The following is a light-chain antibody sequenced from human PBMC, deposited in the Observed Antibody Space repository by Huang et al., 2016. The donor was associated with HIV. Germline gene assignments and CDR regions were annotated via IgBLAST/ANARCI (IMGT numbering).Light chain of an antibody. CDR2: GAS. CDR1: QSVKTN. CDR3: QQYNNWPLS. V-gene: IGKV3-15*01. Sequence: EVVMTQSPASLSVSPGDRATLSCWAGQSVKTNLAWYQQQPGHAPRLLIFGASTRATGVPARFSGSGSGTDFTLTISSLQSEDFAVYYCQQYNNWPLSFGGGTRVEIK. J-gene: IGKJ4*01.